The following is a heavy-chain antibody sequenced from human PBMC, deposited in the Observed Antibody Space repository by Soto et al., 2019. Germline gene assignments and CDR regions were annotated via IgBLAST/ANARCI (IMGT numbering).Heavy chain of an antibody. CDR3: AGRIIAAAAVGLWFDP. Sequence: QVQLQESGPGLVKPSGTLSLTCAVSGGSIRSSNWWSWVRQPPGKGLEWIGEIYHSGSTNYNPSHKSRVTISVDKSKNQFSLKLSSVTAADTAVYYCAGRIIAAAAVGLWFDPWGQGTLVTVSS. V-gene: IGHV4-4*02. J-gene: IGHJ5*02. CDR1: GGSIRSSNW. D-gene: IGHD6-13*01. CDR2: IYHSGST.